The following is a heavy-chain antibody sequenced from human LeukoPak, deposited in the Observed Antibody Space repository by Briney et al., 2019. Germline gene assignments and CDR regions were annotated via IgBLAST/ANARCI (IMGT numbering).Heavy chain of an antibody. CDR3: ASVTTVTLSLYYYYGMDV. CDR2: IIPIFGTA. Sequence: SVKVSCKASGGTFSSYAISWVRQAPGQGLEWMGGIIPIFGTANYAQKFQGRVTITADESTSTAYMELSSLRSEDTAVYYCASVTTVTLSLYYYYGMDVWGQGTAVTVSS. CDR1: GGTFSSYA. J-gene: IGHJ6*02. D-gene: IGHD4-11*01. V-gene: IGHV1-69*01.